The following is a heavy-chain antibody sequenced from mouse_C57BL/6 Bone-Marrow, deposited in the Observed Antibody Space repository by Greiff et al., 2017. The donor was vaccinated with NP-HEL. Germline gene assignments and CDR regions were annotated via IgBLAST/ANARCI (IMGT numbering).Heavy chain of an antibody. CDR3: ARDYYGIDY. Sequence: EVKLQESGPELVKPGASVKMSCKASGYTFTDYNMHWVKQSHGKSLEWIGYINPNNGGTSYNQKFKGKATLTVNKSSSTAYMELRSLTSEDSAVYYCARDYYGIDYWGQGTTLTVSS. CDR1: GYTFTDYN. CDR2: INPNNGGT. V-gene: IGHV1-22*01. D-gene: IGHD1-1*01. J-gene: IGHJ2*01.